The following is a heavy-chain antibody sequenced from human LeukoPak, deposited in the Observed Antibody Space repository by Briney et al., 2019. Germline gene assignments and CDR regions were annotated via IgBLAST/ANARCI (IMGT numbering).Heavy chain of an antibody. Sequence: GGSLRLSCAASGCTFSDYYMSWIRQAPGKGLEWVSYISSSSSYTNYADSVKGRFTISRDNGKNSLYLQMNSLRAEDTAVYYCARWAPAPIRAFDYWGQGTLVTVSS. D-gene: IGHD5-24*01. CDR3: ARWAPAPIRAFDY. CDR1: GCTFSDYY. V-gene: IGHV3-11*06. CDR2: ISSSSSYT. J-gene: IGHJ4*02.